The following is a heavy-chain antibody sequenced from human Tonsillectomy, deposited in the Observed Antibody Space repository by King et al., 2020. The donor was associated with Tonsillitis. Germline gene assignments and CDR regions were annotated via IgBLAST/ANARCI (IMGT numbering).Heavy chain of an antibody. CDR3: AEVLGYCSSSSCYYWFDT. D-gene: IGHD2-2*01. CDR1: DYTFSSFG. Sequence: QLVQSGAEVKKPGASVKVSCKGSDYTFSSFGITWVRQAPGQGLEWMGWISIYNGNTTYVQKFQGRVTMTTDTPTSTAYMERRSLRSDDTAVYYCAEVLGYCSSSSCYYWFDTWGQGTLVTVSS. V-gene: IGHV1-18*01. CDR2: ISIYNGNT. J-gene: IGHJ5*02.